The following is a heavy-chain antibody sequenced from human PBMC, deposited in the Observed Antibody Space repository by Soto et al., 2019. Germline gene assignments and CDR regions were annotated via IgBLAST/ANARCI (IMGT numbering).Heavy chain of an antibody. CDR1: GFTFSSYA. V-gene: IGHV3-30-3*01. CDR2: ISYDGSNK. Sequence: GGSLRLSCAASGFTFSSYAMHWVRQAPGKGLEWVAVISYDGSNKYYADSVKGRFTISRDNSKNTLYLQMNSLRAEDTAVYYCARDGVLRSRYNWNDVPQAKYYYYYGMDVWGQGTTVTVSS. D-gene: IGHD1-1*01. J-gene: IGHJ6*02. CDR3: ARDGVLRSRYNWNDVPQAKYYYYYGMDV.